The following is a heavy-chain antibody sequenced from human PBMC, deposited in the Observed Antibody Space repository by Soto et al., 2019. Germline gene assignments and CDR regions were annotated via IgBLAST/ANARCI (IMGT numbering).Heavy chain of an antibody. V-gene: IGHV3-48*02. CDR2: ISSRGSTI. D-gene: IGHD2-2*03. J-gene: IGHJ6*02. Sequence: DVQLVETGGGLVQPGGSLRLSCAVSGFSSSSYAMNWVRQAPGKGLEWVSFISSRGSTIYYADSVEGRVTISRDNAQNSLFLQMDRLRDEDTAGYYCVRLGFCSGASCNHYFYYYARDVWCQGTTVIVSS. CDR1: GFSSSSYA. CDR3: VRLGFCSGASCNHYFYYYARDV.